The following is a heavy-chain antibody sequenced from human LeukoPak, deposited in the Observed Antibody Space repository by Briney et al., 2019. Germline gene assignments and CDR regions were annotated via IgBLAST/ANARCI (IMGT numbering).Heavy chain of an antibody. J-gene: IGHJ6*02. CDR2: ISYDGSNK. CDR1: GFTFSSYA. D-gene: IGHD6-6*01. Sequence: PGGSLRLSCAASGFTFSSYAMHWVRQAPGKGLEWVAVISYDGSNKYYADSVKGRFTISRDNSKNTLYLQMNSLRAEDTAVYYCARDLDSSSFFHYYYGMDVWGQGTTVTVSS. V-gene: IGHV3-30-3*01. CDR3: ARDLDSSSFFHYYYGMDV.